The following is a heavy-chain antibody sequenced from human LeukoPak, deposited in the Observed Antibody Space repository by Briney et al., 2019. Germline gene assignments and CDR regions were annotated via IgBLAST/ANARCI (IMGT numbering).Heavy chain of an antibody. D-gene: IGHD2-2*03. V-gene: IGHV3-30*02. Sequence: GGSLRLSCAASGFIFNTYVMHWVRQAPGKGLEWLAFIRYDGSNKNYADSVKGRFTISRDNSKNTLYLQMNSLRADDTAVYYCAKDERRTSGYCSGTSCLGDFQHWGQGTLVTVSS. CDR1: GFIFNTYV. J-gene: IGHJ1*01. CDR3: AKDERRTSGYCSGTSCLGDFQH. CDR2: IRYDGSNK.